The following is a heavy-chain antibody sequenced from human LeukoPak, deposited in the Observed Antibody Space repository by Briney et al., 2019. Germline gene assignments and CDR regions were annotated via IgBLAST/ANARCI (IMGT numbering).Heavy chain of an antibody. CDR1: GFTFSSYS. J-gene: IGHJ6*03. V-gene: IGHV3-48*01. CDR3: ARARQLVYYMDV. Sequence: GGSLRLSCAASGFTFSSYSMNWVRQAPGKGLEWVSYISSSSSTIYYADSVKGRFTISRDNAKNSLYLQMNSLRAEDTAVYYCARARQLVYYMDVWGKGTTVTISS. CDR2: ISSSSSTI. D-gene: IGHD6-13*01.